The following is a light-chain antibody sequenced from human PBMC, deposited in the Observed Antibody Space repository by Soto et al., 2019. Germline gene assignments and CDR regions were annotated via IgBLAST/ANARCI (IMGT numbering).Light chain of an antibody. CDR2: AAS. CDR1: RAITNH. V-gene: IGKV1-39*01. Sequence: DAQLTQSPSPLSASVGDRVSISCRASRAITNHLNWYQQKPGKAPILLVYAASTLETGVPSRFSGSGPGTHFTLAIDNLQPEDVATYFCQQNYITPLSFGGGTKVDI. CDR3: QQNYITPLS. J-gene: IGKJ4*01.